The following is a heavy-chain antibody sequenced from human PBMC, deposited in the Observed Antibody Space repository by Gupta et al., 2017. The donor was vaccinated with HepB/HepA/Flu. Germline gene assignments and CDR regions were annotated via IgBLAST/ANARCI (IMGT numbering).Heavy chain of an antibody. CDR1: GGSISSSSYY. D-gene: IGHD2-2*01. Sequence: QLQLQESGPGLVKPSETLSLTCTVSGGSISSSSYYWGWIRQPPGKGLEWIGSIYYSGSTYYNPSLKSRVTISVDTSKNQFSLKLSSVTAADTAVYYCARHITDWRYCSSTRCSGWFDPWGQGTLVTVSS. J-gene: IGHJ5*02. CDR3: ARHITDWRYCSSTRCSGWFDP. V-gene: IGHV4-39*01. CDR2: IYYSGST.